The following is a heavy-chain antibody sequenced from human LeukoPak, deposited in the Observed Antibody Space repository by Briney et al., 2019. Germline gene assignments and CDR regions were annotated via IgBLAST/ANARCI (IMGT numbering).Heavy chain of an antibody. Sequence: GGSLRLSCAASGFTFSSFEMTWVRPAPGKGRGWASYISSSSSTIYYADPVKGRFTISRDNRKNSLYLQMNSPRAEDTAVYYCAELGITMIGGIWGKGTTVTISS. CDR2: ISSSSSTI. J-gene: IGHJ6*04. CDR3: AELGITMIGGI. CDR1: GFTFSSFE. D-gene: IGHD3-10*02. V-gene: IGHV3-48*03.